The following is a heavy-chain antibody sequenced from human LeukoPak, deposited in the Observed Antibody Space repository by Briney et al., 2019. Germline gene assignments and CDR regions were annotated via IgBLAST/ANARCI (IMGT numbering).Heavy chain of an antibody. CDR2: IIPILGIA. Sequence: SVKVSCKASGGTFSSYAISWVRQAPGQGLEWMGRIIPILGIANYAQKFQGRVTITADKSTSTAYMELSSLRSEDTAVYHCAGSMYYYDSSGPEYWGQGTLVTVSS. V-gene: IGHV1-69*04. J-gene: IGHJ4*02. D-gene: IGHD3-22*01. CDR3: AGSMYYYDSSGPEY. CDR1: GGTFSSYA.